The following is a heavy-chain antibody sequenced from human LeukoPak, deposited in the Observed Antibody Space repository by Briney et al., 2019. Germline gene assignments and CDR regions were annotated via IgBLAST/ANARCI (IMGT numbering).Heavy chain of an antibody. CDR3: ARDVRGYDRLGYCSGGSCYDWFDP. CDR1: GGTFSSYA. J-gene: IGHJ5*02. Sequence: ASVKVSCKASGGTFSSYAISWVRQAPGQGLEWMGGIIPIFGTANYAQKFQGRVTITADKSTSTAYMELSSLRSEDTAVYYCARDVRGYDRLGYCSGGSCYDWFDPWGQGTLVTVSS. V-gene: IGHV1-69*06. D-gene: IGHD2-15*01. CDR2: IIPIFGTA.